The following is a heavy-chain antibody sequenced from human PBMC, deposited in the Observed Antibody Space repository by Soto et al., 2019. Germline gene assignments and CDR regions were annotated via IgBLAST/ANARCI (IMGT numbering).Heavy chain of an antibody. D-gene: IGHD2-2*02. Sequence: EVQLVESGGGLVQPGGSLKLSCTASGFIFSGSAIHWVRQASGKGLEWVGRIRSRANNYATSSAASVKGRFFFSRDDSKNTAYRQMNTLKTEDTAVYYCSRGQGAAIGDYYYHGMDVLGQGTTVTVSS. CDR2: IRSRANNYAT. V-gene: IGHV3-73*02. J-gene: IGHJ6*02. CDR1: GFIFSGSA. CDR3: SRGQGAAIGDYYYHGMDV.